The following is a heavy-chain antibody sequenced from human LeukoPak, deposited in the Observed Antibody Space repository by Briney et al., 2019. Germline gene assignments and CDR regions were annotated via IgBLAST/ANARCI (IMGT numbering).Heavy chain of an antibody. Sequence: ASVKVSCTASGYTFTDYYTHWVRHAPGQGLEWMGWVNPNNGGTNYAQKFQGRVTMTTDTSISTAYMELSSLTSDDTAVYYCARVPGGPARDLNYWGQGSLVTVSS. CDR2: VNPNNGGT. V-gene: IGHV1-2*02. D-gene: IGHD3-16*01. J-gene: IGHJ4*02. CDR1: GYTFTDYY. CDR3: ARVPGGPARDLNY.